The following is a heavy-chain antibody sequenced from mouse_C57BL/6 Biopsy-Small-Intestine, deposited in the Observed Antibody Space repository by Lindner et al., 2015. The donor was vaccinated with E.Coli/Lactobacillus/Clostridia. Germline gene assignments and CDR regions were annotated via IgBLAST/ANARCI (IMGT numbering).Heavy chain of an antibody. CDR2: VIPFFGTAKDAK. V-gene: IGHV1S126*01. D-gene: IGHD2-10*02. CDR3: ARDNFGVIQYGMDV. CDR1: GGTFSTYG. Sequence: SVKVSCKASGGTFSTYGISWVRQAPGQGLEWMGGVIPFFGTAKDAKKDAQKFQGRVNITVDESTTTVYMELSSLRPEDTAVYYCARDNFGVIQYGMDVWGQGTTVTVSS. J-gene: IGHJ1*01.